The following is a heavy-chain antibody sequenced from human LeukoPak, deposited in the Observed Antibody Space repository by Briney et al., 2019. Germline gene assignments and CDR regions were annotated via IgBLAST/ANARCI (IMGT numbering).Heavy chain of an antibody. D-gene: IGHD3-10*01. CDR3: ARDSEGFDY. CDR2: ISYDGSNK. Sequence: GGSLRLSCAASGFTFSSYWMSWVRQAPGKGLEWVAVISYDGSNKYYADSVKGRFTISRDNSKNTLYLQMNSLRAEDTAVYYCARDSEGFDYWGQGTLVTVSS. CDR1: GFTFSSYW. V-gene: IGHV3-30-3*01. J-gene: IGHJ4*02.